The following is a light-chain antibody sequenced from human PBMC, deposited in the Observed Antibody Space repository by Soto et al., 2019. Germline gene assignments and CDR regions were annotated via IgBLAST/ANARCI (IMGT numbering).Light chain of an antibody. Sequence: EIVLTQSPATLSVSPGERATLSCRASQSVSSNLAWYQQKPGQAPRLIIYGASTRATGIPARFSGSGSGTECTLTISSLQSEDVAVYYCQQYNDWPRTFGQGTKVDIK. J-gene: IGKJ1*01. CDR1: QSVSSN. CDR2: GAS. V-gene: IGKV3-15*01. CDR3: QQYNDWPRT.